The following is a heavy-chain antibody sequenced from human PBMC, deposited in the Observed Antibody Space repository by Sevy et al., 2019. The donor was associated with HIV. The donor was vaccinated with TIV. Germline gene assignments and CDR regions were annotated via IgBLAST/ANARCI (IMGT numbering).Heavy chain of an antibody. Sequence: GGSLRLSCAASAFTFDVYGMTWVRQPPGKGLEWVSYILAGGEAPRYAESVKGRFTISRDNSKNILYLQMNSLRAEDTAVYYCAKLGSGGGDNRHLDSWGQGTLVTVSS. CDR3: AKLGSGGGDNRHLDS. CDR1: AFTFDVYG. CDR2: ILAGGEAP. D-gene: IGHD2-21*02. V-gene: IGHV3-23*01. J-gene: IGHJ4*02.